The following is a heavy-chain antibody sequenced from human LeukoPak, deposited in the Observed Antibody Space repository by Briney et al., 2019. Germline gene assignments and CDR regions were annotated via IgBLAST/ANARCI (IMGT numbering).Heavy chain of an antibody. V-gene: IGHV3-23*01. Sequence: GGSLRLSCAASGFTFSSYAMSWVRQAPGKGLEWVSAISGSGGSTYCADSVKGRFTIPRDNSKNTLYLQMNSLRAEDTAVYYCAKAGKDIVVVPAAIDYWGQGTLVTVSS. CDR1: GFTFSSYA. D-gene: IGHD2-2*01. J-gene: IGHJ4*02. CDR3: AKAGKDIVVVPAAIDY. CDR2: ISGSGGST.